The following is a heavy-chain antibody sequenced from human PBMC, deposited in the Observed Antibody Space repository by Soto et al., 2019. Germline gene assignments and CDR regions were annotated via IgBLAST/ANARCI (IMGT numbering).Heavy chain of an antibody. V-gene: IGHV1-18*01. D-gene: IGHD3-22*01. CDR1: GYTFTSYG. CDR3: ARDSPYLTMIVVDSSTSRFDY. Sequence: GASVKVSCKASGYTFTSYGISWVRQAPGQGLEWMGWISAYNGSTNYAQKLQGRVTMTTDTSTSTAYMELRSLRSDDTAVYYCARDSPYLTMIVVDSSTSRFDYWGQGTLVTVSS. CDR2: ISAYNGST. J-gene: IGHJ4*02.